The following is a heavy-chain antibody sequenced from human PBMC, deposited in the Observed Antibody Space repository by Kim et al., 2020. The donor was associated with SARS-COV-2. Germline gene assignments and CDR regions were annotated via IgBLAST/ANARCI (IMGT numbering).Heavy chain of an antibody. CDR3: ASGKGPNYYDSSGYYNYYFDY. V-gene: IGHV1-8*02. Sequence: ASVKVSCKASGYTFTSYDINWVRQATGQGLEWMGWMNPNSGNTGYAQKFQGRVTMTRNTSISTAYMELSSLRSEDTAVYYCASGKGPNYYDSSGYYNYYFDYWGQGTLVTVSS. CDR1: GYTFTSYD. D-gene: IGHD3-22*01. CDR2: MNPNSGNT. J-gene: IGHJ4*02.